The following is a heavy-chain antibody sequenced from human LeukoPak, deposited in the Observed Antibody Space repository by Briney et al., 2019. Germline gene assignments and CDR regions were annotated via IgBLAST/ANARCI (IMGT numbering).Heavy chain of an antibody. CDR3: ARDARYYDSSGYYAFDI. CDR2: IYYSGNT. J-gene: IGHJ3*02. Sequence: SETLSLACTVSGGSISSYYWGWIRQPPGKGLEWIGYIYYSGNTKYNPSLKSRVTISLDTSKNQFSLKLSSVTAADTAVYYCARDARYYDSSGYYAFDIWGQGTMVTVSS. V-gene: IGHV4-59*01. D-gene: IGHD3-22*01. CDR1: GGSISSYY.